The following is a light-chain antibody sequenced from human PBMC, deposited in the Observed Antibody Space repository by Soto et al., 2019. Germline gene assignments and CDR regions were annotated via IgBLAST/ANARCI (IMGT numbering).Light chain of an antibody. J-gene: IGKJ1*01. Sequence: DIQMTQSPSTLSASVGDRVTITCRASQSISSWLAWYQQKPGKAPKLLIYKASSLESGVPSRFSGSGSGTEFTLTISSLQPDDFATYYCQQYNSYSWTFGKVTKV. CDR3: QQYNSYSWT. V-gene: IGKV1-5*03. CDR2: KAS. CDR1: QSISSW.